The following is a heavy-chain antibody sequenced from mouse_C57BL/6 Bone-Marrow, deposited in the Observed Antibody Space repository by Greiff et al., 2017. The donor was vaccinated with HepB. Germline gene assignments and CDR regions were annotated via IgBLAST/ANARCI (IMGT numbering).Heavy chain of an antibody. D-gene: IGHD2-2*01. V-gene: IGHV1-59*01. J-gene: IGHJ3*01. Sequence: QVQLQQPGAELVRPGTSVKLSCKASGYTFTSYWMHWVKQRPGQGLEWIGVIDPSDSYTNYNQKFKGKATLTVDTSSSTAYMQLSSLTSEDSAVYYCARRRLRREDWFAYWGQGTLVTVSA. CDR2: IDPSDSYT. CDR1: GYTFTSYW. CDR3: ARRRLRREDWFAY.